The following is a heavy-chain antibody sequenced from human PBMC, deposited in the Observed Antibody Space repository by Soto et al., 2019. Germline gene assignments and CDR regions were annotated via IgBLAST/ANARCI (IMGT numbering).Heavy chain of an antibody. D-gene: IGHD2-8*01. J-gene: IGHJ4*02. CDR3: VRDGYCTYDLCYTHFFDF. Sequence: PGGSLRLSCAASGFTFSSYGMHWVRQAPGKGLEWVAVIWYDGSNKYYADSVKGRFTISRDNSKNTLYLQMNSLRDEDTAKYYCVRDGYCTYDLCYTHFFDFWGQGTQVTASS. V-gene: IGHV3-33*01. CDR1: GFTFSSYG. CDR2: IWYDGSNK.